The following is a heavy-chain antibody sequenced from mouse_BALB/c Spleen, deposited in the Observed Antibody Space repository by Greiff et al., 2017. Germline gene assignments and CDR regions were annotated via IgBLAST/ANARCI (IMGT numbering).Heavy chain of an antibody. CDR3: ARDDSSFWFAY. V-gene: IGHV5-17*02. J-gene: IGHJ3*01. CDR1: GFTFSSFG. CDR2: ISSGSSTI. Sequence: EVQLVESGGGLVQPGGSRKLSCAASGFTFSSFGMHWVRQAPEKGLEWVAYISSGSSTIYYAATVKGRFTISRDNPKNTLFLQMTSLRSEDTAMYYCARDDSSFWFAYWGQGTLVTVSA. D-gene: IGHD1-1*01.